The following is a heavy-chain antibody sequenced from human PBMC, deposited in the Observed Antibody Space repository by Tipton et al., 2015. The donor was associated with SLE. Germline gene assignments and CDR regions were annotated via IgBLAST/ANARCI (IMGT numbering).Heavy chain of an antibody. CDR2: INPNSGGT. Sequence: QLVQSGPEVKKPGASVKVSCKASGYTFIAYSIHWVRQAPGQGLEWMGRINPNSGGTDYAQKLQGRVTLTTDTSTNTAYMELRSLKYVDTAVYYCALSSVAATQAYWGQGTLVTVSS. J-gene: IGHJ4*02. CDR3: ALSSVAATQAY. D-gene: IGHD6-13*01. CDR1: GYTFIAYS. V-gene: IGHV1-2*06.